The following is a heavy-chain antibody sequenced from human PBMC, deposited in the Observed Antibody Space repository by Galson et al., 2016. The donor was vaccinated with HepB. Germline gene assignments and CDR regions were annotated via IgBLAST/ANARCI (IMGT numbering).Heavy chain of an antibody. CDR1: GDTFSSFA. J-gene: IGHJ6*02. Sequence: SVKVSCKASGDTFSSFAVSWVRQAPEQGLEWLGGVIPVFATSHSAQKFQDRVTITADESTSTVYMELSRLRSWGTAGYYCSRVPYPYCDVDGYSSNGMDVWGQGTTVTVSS. D-gene: IGHD2-21*02. V-gene: IGHV1-69*13. CDR3: SRVPYPYCDVDGYSSNGMDV. CDR2: VIPVFATS.